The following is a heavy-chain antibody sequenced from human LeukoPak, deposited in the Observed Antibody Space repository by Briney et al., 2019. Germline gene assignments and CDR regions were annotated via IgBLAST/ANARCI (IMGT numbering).Heavy chain of an antibody. CDR2: IYYSGST. CDR3: ARKMYYYDSSGYGRAFDI. CDR1: DGSFSGYY. V-gene: IGHV4-34*01. J-gene: IGHJ3*02. Sequence: PSETLSLTRAVYDGSFSGYYWGWIRQPPGKGLEWIGSIYYSGSTYYNPSLKSRVTISVDTSKNQFSLKLSSVTAADTAVYYCARKMYYYDSSGYGRAFDIWGQGTMVTVSS. D-gene: IGHD3-22*01.